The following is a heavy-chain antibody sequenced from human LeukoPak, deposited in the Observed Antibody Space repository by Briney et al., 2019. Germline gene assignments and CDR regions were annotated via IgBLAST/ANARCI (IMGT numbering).Heavy chain of an antibody. CDR3: ARGLRYDSRRPLGY. Sequence: ASVKVSCKASGYTFTNYDINWVRQATGQGLEWMGWMNPNSGNTGYAQKFQGRVTITRNTSTSTAYMELSSLRSEDTAVYYCARGLRYDSRRPLGYWGQGTLVTVSS. CDR1: GYTFTNYD. D-gene: IGHD1-1*01. J-gene: IGHJ4*02. V-gene: IGHV1-8*03. CDR2: MNPNSGNT.